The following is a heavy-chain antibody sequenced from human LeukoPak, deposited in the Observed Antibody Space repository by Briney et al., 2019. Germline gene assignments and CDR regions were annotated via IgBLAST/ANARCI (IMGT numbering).Heavy chain of an antibody. CDR2: ISSSSSTI. CDR3: ARDQVPYSGSSQYYFDY. D-gene: IGHD1-26*01. CDR1: GFTFSSYS. Sequence: PGGSLRLSCAASGFTFSSYSMSWVRQAPGKGLEWVSCISSSSSTIYYADSVKGRFTISRDDAKNSLYLQMNSLRAEDTAVYYCARDQVPYSGSSQYYFDYWGQGTLVTVSS. V-gene: IGHV3-48*01. J-gene: IGHJ4*02.